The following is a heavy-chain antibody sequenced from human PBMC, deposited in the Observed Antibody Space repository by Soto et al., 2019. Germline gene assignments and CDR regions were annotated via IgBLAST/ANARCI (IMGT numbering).Heavy chain of an antibody. J-gene: IGHJ6*02. D-gene: IGHD3-16*01. V-gene: IGHV3-53*01. Sequence: VGSLRLSCVASGLTVSHNYMAWVRHVPEMGLEWVSILYTEGTTYYADSVKGRFTISRDSSKNTLFLQMDSLRAEDTAVYYCLRPRPSGENYGMDVWGQGTTVTVSS. CDR3: LRPRPSGENYGMDV. CDR2: LYTEGTT. CDR1: GLTVSHNY.